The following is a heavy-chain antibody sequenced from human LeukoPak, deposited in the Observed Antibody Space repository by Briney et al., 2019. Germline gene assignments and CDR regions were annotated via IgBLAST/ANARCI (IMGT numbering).Heavy chain of an antibody. D-gene: IGHD3-9*01. CDR2: ISWNSGRR. CDR1: GFTFDDYA. Sequence: PGGSLRLSCVGSGFTFDDYAMHWVRQAPGKGLEWVSGISWNSGRRGYADSVKGRFTISRDNAKTSLYLQMNSLRAEDMALYYCAKGPDYDILTPIDYWGQGTLATVSS. CDR3: AKGPDYDILTPIDY. J-gene: IGHJ4*02. V-gene: IGHV3-9*03.